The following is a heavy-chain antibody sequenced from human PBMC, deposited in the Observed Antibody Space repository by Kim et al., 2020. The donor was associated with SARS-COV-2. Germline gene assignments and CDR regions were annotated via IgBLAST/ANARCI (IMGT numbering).Heavy chain of an antibody. CDR2: LSGSGDSS. V-gene: IGHV3-23*01. D-gene: IGHD2-15*01. CDR1: GFTFFTYA. Sequence: GGSLRLSCAASGFTFFTYAMAWVRQAPGKGLEWVSTLSGSGDSSYYADSVKVRFTISRDNSKSTLYLQMDSLRPEDTAFYYCAKGGSPYDYWGLGTLVTVSS. CDR3: AKGGSPYDY. J-gene: IGHJ4*02.